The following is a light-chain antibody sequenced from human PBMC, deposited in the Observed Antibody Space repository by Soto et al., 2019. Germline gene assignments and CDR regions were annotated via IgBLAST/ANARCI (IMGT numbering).Light chain of an antibody. V-gene: IGLV1-40*01. CDR1: SSNIGAGYD. J-gene: IGLJ3*02. CDR2: GDI. Sequence: QSVLTQPPSVSGAPGQRVTISCTGSSSNIGAGYDVHWYQQLPGTAPKLLIYGDINRPSGVPGRFSGSKSGSSASLAITGLQAEDEADYYCQSYDSSLSGYVFGGGTKLTVL. CDR3: QSYDSSLSGYV.